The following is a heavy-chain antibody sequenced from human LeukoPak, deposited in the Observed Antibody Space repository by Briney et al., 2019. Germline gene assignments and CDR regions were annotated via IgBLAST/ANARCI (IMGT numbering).Heavy chain of an antibody. CDR2: IKRKTDGGTT. CDR1: GFAFSNAW. V-gene: IGHV3-15*01. Sequence: GGSLRLSCAAPGFAFSNAWMSWVRQAPGKGLEWVGRIKRKTDGGTTDYAAPVKGRFTISRDNSKNTLYLQMNSLRAEDTAVYYCARDPDYYDSSGYPNPLFDYWGQGTLVTVSS. CDR3: ARDPDYYDSSGYPNPLFDY. J-gene: IGHJ4*02. D-gene: IGHD3-22*01.